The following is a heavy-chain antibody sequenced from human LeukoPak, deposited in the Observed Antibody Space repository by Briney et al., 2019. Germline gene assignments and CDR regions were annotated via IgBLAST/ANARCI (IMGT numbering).Heavy chain of an antibody. CDR2: INNGGRT. Sequence: SETLSLTCAVYGGSLSAYNWTWVRQTPGKGLEWVGEINNGGRTNYNTSLKRRVTISVDTSKNKFSLKMSSVTAAHTAVYYFARYLDYGGNSRFFQHWGQGTLVTVSS. V-gene: IGHV4-34*01. D-gene: IGHD4-23*01. J-gene: IGHJ1*01. CDR1: GGSLSAYN. CDR3: ARYLDYGGNSRFFQH.